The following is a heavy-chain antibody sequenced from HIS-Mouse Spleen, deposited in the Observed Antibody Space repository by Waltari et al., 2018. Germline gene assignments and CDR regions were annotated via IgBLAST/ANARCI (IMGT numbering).Heavy chain of an antibody. CDR3: ARGGLAAAGWYFDL. CDR1: GFTVSGNY. CDR2: IYSGGST. D-gene: IGHD6-13*01. Sequence: EVQLVESGGGLIQPGGSLRLSCAAPGFTVSGNYISWLRQAPGKGLEWVSVIYSGGSTYYADSVKGRFTISRDNSKNTLYLQMNSLRAEDTAVYYCARGGLAAAGWYFDLWGRGTLVTVSS. V-gene: IGHV3-53*01. J-gene: IGHJ2*01.